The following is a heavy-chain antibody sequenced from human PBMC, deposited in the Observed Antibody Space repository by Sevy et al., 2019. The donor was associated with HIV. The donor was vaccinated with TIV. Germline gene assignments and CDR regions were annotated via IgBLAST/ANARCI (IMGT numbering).Heavy chain of an antibody. V-gene: IGHV3-7*01. CDR3: ARDPGTEMATNLDY. CDR1: GFTFSSYW. J-gene: IGHJ4*02. D-gene: IGHD5-12*01. CDR2: IKQDGSEK. Sequence: GGSLRLSCAASGFTFSSYWMSWVRQAPGKGLEWVANIKQDGSEKYYMGSVKGRFTISRDNAKNSLYLQMNSLRVEDTAVYYCARDPGTEMATNLDYWGQGTLVTVSS.